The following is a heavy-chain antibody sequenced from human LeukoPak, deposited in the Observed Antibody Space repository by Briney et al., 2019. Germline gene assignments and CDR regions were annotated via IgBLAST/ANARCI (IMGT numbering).Heavy chain of an antibody. D-gene: IGHD3-22*01. CDR2: INPNSGGT. V-gene: IGHV1-2*02. CDR1: GYTFTGYY. Sequence: ASVNVSCKASGYTFTGYYMHWVRQAPGQGLEWMGWINPNSGGTNYAQKFQGRVTMTRDTSISTAYMELSRLRSDDTAVYYCAREGDDSSGYFDAFDIWGQGTMVTVSS. J-gene: IGHJ3*02. CDR3: AREGDDSSGYFDAFDI.